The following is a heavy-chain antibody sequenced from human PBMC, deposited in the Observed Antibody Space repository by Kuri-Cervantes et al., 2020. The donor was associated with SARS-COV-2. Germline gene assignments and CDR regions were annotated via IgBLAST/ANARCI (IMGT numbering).Heavy chain of an antibody. J-gene: IGHJ1*01. Sequence: LRLSCSVSGGSLSPYSWSWIRQPPGKGLEWIGYIYHSGSTYYNPSLKSRVTISVDRSKNQFSLKLSSVTAADTAVYYCARGKVVVVPAAPGKGYFQHWGQGTLVTVSS. CDR3: ARGKVVVVPAAPGKGYFQH. CDR2: IYHSGST. CDR1: GGSLSPYS. V-gene: IGHV4-30-2*01. D-gene: IGHD2-2*01.